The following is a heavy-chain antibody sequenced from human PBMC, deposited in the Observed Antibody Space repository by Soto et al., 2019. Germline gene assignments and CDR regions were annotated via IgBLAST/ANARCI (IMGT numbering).Heavy chain of an antibody. CDR3: AWGKGWLRFTSPSHWGPSH. Sequence: GGSLRPSCAASGFNFNDAYMTWVRLAPGEGLEWVASINHDASEKNFVDSVRGRFTISRDNTQRSVFLQMNSLRADDTAVYYCAWGKGWLRFTSPSHWGPSHWGQGTLVTVSS. V-gene: IGHV3-7*03. CDR1: GFNFNDAY. CDR2: INHDASEK. D-gene: IGHD5-12*01. J-gene: IGHJ4*02.